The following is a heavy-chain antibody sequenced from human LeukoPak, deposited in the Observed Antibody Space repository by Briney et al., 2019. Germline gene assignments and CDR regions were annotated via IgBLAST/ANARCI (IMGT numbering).Heavy chain of an antibody. CDR3: ARAREAATIDS. CDR2: INHSERT. D-gene: IGHD6-25*01. CDR1: GGSFSGHY. J-gene: IGHJ4*02. Sequence: PSETLFLTCAIYGGSFSGHYWTWIRQPPGKGLEWIGEINHSERTNYKPALKSRVIIPVNTSKHQFSLKLSSVTDADTAVYYCARAREAATIDSWGQGTLVTVSS. V-gene: IGHV4-34*01.